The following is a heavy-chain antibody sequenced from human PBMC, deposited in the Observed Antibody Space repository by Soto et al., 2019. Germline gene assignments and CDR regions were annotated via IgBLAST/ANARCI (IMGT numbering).Heavy chain of an antibody. Sequence: VESLKISCKGSGYIFTSYWICWFLQMPGKGLEWMGIIYPGDSGTRYSPSFQGQVTISADKSISTAYLQWSSLKASDTAMYYCARRYSSAADAFDIWGQGTMVTVSS. CDR2: IYPGDSGT. CDR3: ARRYSSAADAFDI. J-gene: IGHJ3*02. CDR1: GYIFTSYW. V-gene: IGHV5-51*01. D-gene: IGHD6-19*01.